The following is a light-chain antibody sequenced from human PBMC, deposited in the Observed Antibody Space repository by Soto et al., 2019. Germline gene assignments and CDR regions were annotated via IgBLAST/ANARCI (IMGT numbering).Light chain of an antibody. CDR2: GSA. V-gene: IGKV3-20*01. CDR3: QQYGTSPIT. CDR1: QSVRSNY. J-gene: IGKJ5*01. Sequence: IRLTKSAGTLSLTPGERATLSCRASQSVRSNYLAWCQQNPGQAPRLLIYGSASRATGIPDRFSGSCCGTVTTPTIRRVDPEDFVDYCWQQYGTSPITFGQGTRLEIK.